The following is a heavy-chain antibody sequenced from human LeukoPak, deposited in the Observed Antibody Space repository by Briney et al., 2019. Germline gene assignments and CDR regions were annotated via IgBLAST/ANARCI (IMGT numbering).Heavy chain of an antibody. CDR1: GLTFSSYA. V-gene: IGHV3-23*01. Sequence: GGSLRLSCAASGLTFSSYAMSWVRQVPGKGLEWVSGISGSGGNTYYADPAKGRFTISRDNSKDTLYLQMNTLRAEDTAVYYCAKGYSSNWLQFDYWGQGTLVTVSS. J-gene: IGHJ4*02. CDR2: ISGSGGNT. CDR3: AKGYSSNWLQFDY. D-gene: IGHD6-13*01.